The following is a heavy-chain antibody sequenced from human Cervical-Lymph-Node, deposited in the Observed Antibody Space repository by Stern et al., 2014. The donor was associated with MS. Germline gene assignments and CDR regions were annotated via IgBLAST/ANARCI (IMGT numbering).Heavy chain of an antibody. V-gene: IGHV3-53*01. Sequence: EMQLGESGGGLIQPGGSLRLSCAASGFAVSTYYMTWVRQAPGEGLEWVSRLESGGETYYADSVQGLFTISRDNSKNTLYLQMNSLRAEDTAVYYCARDHGAFGMDVWGQGTTVTVSS. J-gene: IGHJ6*02. CDR3: ARDHGAFGMDV. D-gene: IGHD4-17*01. CDR2: LESGGET. CDR1: GFAVSTYY.